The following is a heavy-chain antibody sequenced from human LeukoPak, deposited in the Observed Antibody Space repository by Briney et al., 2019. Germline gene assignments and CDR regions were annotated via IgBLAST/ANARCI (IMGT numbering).Heavy chain of an antibody. Sequence: SETLSLTCSVSDGSISSYYWSWIRQSPGKGLEWMAYIYYNGKIDYNPSLKSRVTISVDTSKNQFSLKLSSVTAADTAVYYCARGDDLYGSGSYHDSWGQGTLVTVSS. J-gene: IGHJ4*02. D-gene: IGHD3-10*01. V-gene: IGHV4-59*12. CDR2: IYYNGKI. CDR1: DGSISSYY. CDR3: ARGDDLYGSGSYHDS.